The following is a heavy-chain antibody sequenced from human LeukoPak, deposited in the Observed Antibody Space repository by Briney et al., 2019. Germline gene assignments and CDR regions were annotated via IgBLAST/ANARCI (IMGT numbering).Heavy chain of an antibody. Sequence: ASVKLSCKASGATFSSYAISWVRQAPGQRLEWMGFFKPYSDFTNYAEKFQDRVSMSRDTSITTVYMELSSLGSGDTALYYCSTEDKYCKTTTCDDYWGQGTLVTVSS. CDR2: FKPYSDFT. CDR3: STEDKYCKTTTCDDY. V-gene: IGHV1-2*02. CDR1: GATFSSYA. J-gene: IGHJ4*02. D-gene: IGHD2/OR15-2a*01.